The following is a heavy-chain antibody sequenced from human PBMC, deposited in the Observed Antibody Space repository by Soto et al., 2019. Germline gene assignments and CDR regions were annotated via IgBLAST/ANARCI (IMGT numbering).Heavy chain of an antibody. CDR3: ARTVGWLDP. V-gene: IGHV6-1*01. CDR1: GDSVSSNSAA. D-gene: IGHD2-15*01. Sequence: SQTLSLTCAISGDSVSSNSAAWNWIRQSPSRGLEWPGRTYYRTKWYKEYAASVRSRITINPDTSKNQFSLQLNSVSPEDTAVYYCARTVGWLDPWGQGILVTVSS. J-gene: IGHJ5*02. CDR2: TYYRTKWYK.